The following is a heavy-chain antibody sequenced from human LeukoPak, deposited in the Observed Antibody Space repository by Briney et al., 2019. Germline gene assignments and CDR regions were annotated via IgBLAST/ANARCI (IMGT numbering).Heavy chain of an antibody. D-gene: IGHD5-24*01. CDR1: GGSISSSNCY. J-gene: IGHJ4*02. CDR2: TYYSGST. CDR3: ARLRRDGVHFLDY. Sequence: SETLSLTCTVSGGSISSSNCYWDWIRQPPGKGLEWIGSTYYSGSTYYNPSLKSRLTISVDTSKDQFSLKLSSVTAADTAVYFCARLRRDGVHFLDYWGQGTLVTVSS. V-gene: IGHV4-39*01.